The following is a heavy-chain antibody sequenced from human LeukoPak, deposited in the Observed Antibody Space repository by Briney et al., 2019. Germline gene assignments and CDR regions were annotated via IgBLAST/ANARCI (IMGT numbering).Heavy chain of an antibody. V-gene: IGHV4-39*07. CDR3: ARATPTNWNFFRYYYYMDV. D-gene: IGHD1-1*01. Sequence: SETLSLTCAVSGDSISTSAYYWDWSRQPPGKGLEWIGNIYYDGNTRYNPSLKSRVTISVDRSKNQFSLKLSSVTAADTAVYYCARATPTNWNFFRYYYYMDVWGKGTTVTVSS. J-gene: IGHJ6*03. CDR1: GDSISTSAYY. CDR2: IYYDGNT.